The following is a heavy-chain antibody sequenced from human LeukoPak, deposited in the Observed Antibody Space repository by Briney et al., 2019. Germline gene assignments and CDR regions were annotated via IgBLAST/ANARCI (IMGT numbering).Heavy chain of an antibody. D-gene: IGHD3-10*01. CDR2: INPSGGTT. J-gene: IGHJ4*02. Sequence: ASVKVSCKASGYTFPSYSIHWVRQAPGQGLEWMGIINPSGGTTTYTQKLQGRVTMTTDTSTSTAYMELRSLRSDDTAVYYCARAPNYYGSGSYSDYWGQGTLVTVSS. CDR1: GYTFPSYS. V-gene: IGHV1-46*01. CDR3: ARAPNYYGSGSYSDY.